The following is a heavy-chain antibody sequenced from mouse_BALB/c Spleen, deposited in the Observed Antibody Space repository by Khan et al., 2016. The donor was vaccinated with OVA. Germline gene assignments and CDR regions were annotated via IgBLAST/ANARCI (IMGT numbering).Heavy chain of an antibody. V-gene: IGHV5-17*02. CDR1: GFTFSSFG. J-gene: IGHJ2*01. Sequence: EVELVESGGGLVQPGGSRKLSCAASGFTFSSFGMHWVRQAPEKGLEWVAYINRGSSTIYYADPVKGRFTISRDNPKNTLFLQMPSLRSAAPALYYCARGNWAYWGQGTTLTVSA. D-gene: IGHD4-1*01. CDR3: ARGNWAY. CDR2: INRGSSTI.